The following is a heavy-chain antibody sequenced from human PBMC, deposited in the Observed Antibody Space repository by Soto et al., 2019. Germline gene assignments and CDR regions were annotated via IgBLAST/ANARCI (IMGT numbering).Heavy chain of an antibody. Sequence: GGSLRLSCAASGFTFSSYGMHWVRQAPGKGLEWVAVIWYDGSNKYYADSVKGRFTISRDNSKNTLYLQMNSLRAEDTAVYYCARGRSDHGLDYWGQGTLVTVSS. V-gene: IGHV3-33*01. J-gene: IGHJ4*02. CDR3: ARGRSDHGLDY. CDR2: IWYDGSNK. CDR1: GFTFSSYG.